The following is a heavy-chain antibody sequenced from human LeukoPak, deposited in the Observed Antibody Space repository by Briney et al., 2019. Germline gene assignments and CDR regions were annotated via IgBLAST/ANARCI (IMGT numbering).Heavy chain of an antibody. V-gene: IGHV1-2*06. Sequence: ASVKVSCKASGYTFTGYYMHWVRQAPGQGLEWMGRINPNSGGTNYAQKFQGRVTMTRDTSISTAYMELSRLRSEDTAVYYCAVREYYYDSSGYVCWGQGTLVTVSS. CDR3: AVREYYYDSSGYVC. CDR2: INPNSGGT. D-gene: IGHD3-22*01. J-gene: IGHJ4*02. CDR1: GYTFTGYY.